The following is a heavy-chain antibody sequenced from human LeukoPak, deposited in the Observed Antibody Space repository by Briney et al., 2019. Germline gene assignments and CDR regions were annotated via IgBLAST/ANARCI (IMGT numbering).Heavy chain of an antibody. V-gene: IGHV1-2*06. J-gene: IGHJ4*02. CDR3: ARDYCSSTSCLFDY. CDR1: GYTFTGYH. CDR2: ISPNSGDT. Sequence: VASVKVSCKASGYTFTGYHMHWVRQAPGQGLEWMGRISPNSGDTNYAQNFQGRVTMTRDTSISTAYMELSRLRSDDTAVYYCARDYCSSTSCLFDYWGQGTLVTVSS. D-gene: IGHD2-2*01.